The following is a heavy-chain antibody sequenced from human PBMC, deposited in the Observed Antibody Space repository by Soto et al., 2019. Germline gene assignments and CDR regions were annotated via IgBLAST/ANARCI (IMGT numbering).Heavy chain of an antibody. CDR3: ARGEYSSSSGGYYFDY. V-gene: IGHV4-4*07. D-gene: IGHD6-6*01. Sequence: SETLSLTCTVSGGSISSYYWSWIRQPAGKGLEWIGRIYTSGSTNYNPSLKSRVTMSVDTSKNQFSLKLSSVTAADTAVYCCARGEYSSSSGGYYFDYWGQGTLVTVSS. CDR1: GGSISSYY. J-gene: IGHJ4*02. CDR2: IYTSGST.